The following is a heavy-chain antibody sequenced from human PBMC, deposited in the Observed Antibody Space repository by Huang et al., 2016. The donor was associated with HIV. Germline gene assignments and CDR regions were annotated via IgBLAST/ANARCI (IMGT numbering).Heavy chain of an antibody. CDR2: INHSGST. CDR3: ARERMMSWLDDHDAFDI. V-gene: IGHV4-34*01. D-gene: IGHD1-1*01. J-gene: IGHJ3*02. Sequence: QVQLQQWGAGLLKPSETLSLTCAVYGGSFSGYYWSWVRQSPGKGLEWIGEINHSGSTNDNPALKSPLTLSVDTSKNQFSLKLSSVTAADTSVYYCARERMMSWLDDHDAFDIWGQGTMVTVSS. CDR1: GGSFSGYY.